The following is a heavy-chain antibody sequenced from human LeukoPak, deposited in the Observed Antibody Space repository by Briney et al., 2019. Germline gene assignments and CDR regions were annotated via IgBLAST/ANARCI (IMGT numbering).Heavy chain of an antibody. CDR2: IYYSGST. V-gene: IGHV4-39*07. D-gene: IGHD4-11*01. CDR1: GGSISSSSYY. J-gene: IGHJ4*02. CDR3: ARGEFILADYSNPYYFDY. Sequence: SETLSLTCTVSGGSISSSSYYWGWIRQPPGKGLEWIGSIYYSGSTYYNPSLKSRVTISVDTSKNQFSLKLSSVTAADTAVYYCARGEFILADYSNPYYFDYWGQGTLVTVSS.